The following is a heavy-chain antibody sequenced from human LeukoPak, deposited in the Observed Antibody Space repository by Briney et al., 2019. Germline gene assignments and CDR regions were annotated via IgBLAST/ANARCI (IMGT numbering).Heavy chain of an antibody. Sequence: NPSETLSLTCAVYGGSFSSYYWGWVRQPPGKGLEWIGNIFYSGSTYYSPSLKSRVTISLDTSRNQFSLKLNSVTAADTAVYCCAKSNGYGLVDIWGQGTMVTVSS. J-gene: IGHJ3*02. CDR3: AKSNGYGLVDI. D-gene: IGHD3-10*01. CDR1: GGSFSSYY. CDR2: IFYSGST. V-gene: IGHV4-34*12.